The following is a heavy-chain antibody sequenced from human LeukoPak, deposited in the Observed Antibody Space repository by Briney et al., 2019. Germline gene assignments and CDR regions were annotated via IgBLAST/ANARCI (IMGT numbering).Heavy chain of an antibody. CDR3: ASSITIFGVVRGLDAFDI. Sequence: GGSLRLSCAASGFTFSSHWMGWVRQAPGKGLEWVANIKQDGSEKYYVDSVKGRFTISRDNAKNSLYLQMNSLRAEDTAVYYCASSITIFGVVRGLDAFDIWGQGTMVTVSS. D-gene: IGHD3-3*01. V-gene: IGHV3-7*01. J-gene: IGHJ3*02. CDR1: GFTFSSHW. CDR2: IKQDGSEK.